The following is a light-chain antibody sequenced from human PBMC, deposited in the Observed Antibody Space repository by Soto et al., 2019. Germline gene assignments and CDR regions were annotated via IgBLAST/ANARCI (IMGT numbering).Light chain of an antibody. CDR3: HQRQYRPRIT. CDR1: LSVSVY. J-gene: IGKJ5*01. V-gene: IGKV3-11*01. CDR2: AAS. Sequence: DIVLTQSPATLSLSPGDRATISCKTSLSVSVYLDWYQQKPGQAPRLLISAASNRATGIPARFSGSGSGADFSLTISSLGPEDFVVYYCHQRQYRPRITSGQGT.